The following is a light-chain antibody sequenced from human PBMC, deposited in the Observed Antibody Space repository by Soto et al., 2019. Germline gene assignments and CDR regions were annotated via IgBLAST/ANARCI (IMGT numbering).Light chain of an antibody. J-gene: IGKJ2*01. V-gene: IGKV3-20*01. CDR2: GAS. CDR3: QQYGSSPYT. CDR1: QSVSSSY. Sequence: DIVLTQSPGTLSLSPGERATLSCRASQSVSSSYLAWYQQKPGQAPRLLIYGASSRATGIPDRFSGSGSVTDFDLTISRLELEDFAMYYCQQYGSSPYTFGQGTKLEIK.